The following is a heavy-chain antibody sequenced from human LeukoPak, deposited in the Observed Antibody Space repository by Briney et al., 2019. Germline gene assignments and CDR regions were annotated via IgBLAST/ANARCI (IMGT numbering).Heavy chain of an antibody. Sequence: GGSLRLSCVTSGFTFSNYAMSWVRQAPGKGLEWVSDITKSGRDTFYADSVKGRFTISRDNSKNTVNLQMNSLRTEDTAMYHCVKSPLGDCSNTRCSDRWGQGILVTVSS. CDR2: ITKSGRDT. V-gene: IGHV3-23*01. D-gene: IGHD2-2*01. J-gene: IGHJ4*02. CDR1: GFTFSNYA. CDR3: VKSPLGDCSNTRCSDR.